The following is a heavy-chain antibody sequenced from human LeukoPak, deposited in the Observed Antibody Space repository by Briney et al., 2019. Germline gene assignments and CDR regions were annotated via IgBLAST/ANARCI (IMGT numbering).Heavy chain of an antibody. V-gene: IGHV1-18*04. Sequence: ASVKVSCKASGYTFTSYYMHWVRQAPGQGLEWMGWISAYNGNTNYAQKLQGRVTMTTDTSTSTAYMELRSLRSDDTAVYYCARAPSSWYLYYFDYWGQGTLVTVSS. CDR2: ISAYNGNT. D-gene: IGHD6-13*01. CDR1: GYTFTSYY. CDR3: ARAPSSWYLYYFDY. J-gene: IGHJ4*02.